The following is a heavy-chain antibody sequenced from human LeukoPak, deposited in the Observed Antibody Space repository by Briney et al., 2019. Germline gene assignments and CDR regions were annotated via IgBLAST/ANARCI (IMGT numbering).Heavy chain of an antibody. J-gene: IGHJ4*02. D-gene: IGHD5-24*01. Sequence: GGSLRLSCAVSGLTFSSSWMDWVRQAPGKGLEWVANIKQDGSEKYYVDSVKGRFTISRDNAKNSLYLQMNSLRAEDTAVYYCARPLGMATIYYWGQGTLVTVSS. V-gene: IGHV3-7*01. CDR2: IKQDGSEK. CDR3: ARPLGMATIYY. CDR1: GLTFSSSW.